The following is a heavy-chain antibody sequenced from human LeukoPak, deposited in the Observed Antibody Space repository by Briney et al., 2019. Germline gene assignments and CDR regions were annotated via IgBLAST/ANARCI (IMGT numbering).Heavy chain of an antibody. V-gene: IGHV1-46*01. J-gene: IGHJ6*02. CDR3: ARAKAYSSSSFYYGMDV. CDR1: GYTFTSYY. CDR2: INPSGGST. Sequence: ASVKVSCEASGYTFTSYYMHWVRQAPGQGLEWMGIINPSGGSTSYAQKFQGRVTMTRDTSTSTVYMELSSLRSEDAAVYYCARAKAYSSSSFYYGMDVWGQGTTVTVSS. D-gene: IGHD6-6*01.